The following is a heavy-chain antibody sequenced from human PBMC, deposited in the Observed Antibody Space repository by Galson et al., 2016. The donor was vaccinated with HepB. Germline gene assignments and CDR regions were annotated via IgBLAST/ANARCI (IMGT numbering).Heavy chain of an antibody. CDR3: ARGRSDFDFWSGLNRYYYKGVDI. J-gene: IGHJ6*02. V-gene: IGHV3-7*01. CDR1: GFTFSNYW. D-gene: IGHD3-3*01. CDR2: IKQDGTQK. Sequence: SLRLSCAASGFTFSNYWMSWVRQAPGEGLEWLVNIKQDGTQKDYVDSVKGRFTISRDNAKNSLYLQMNSLRVEDTAVYYCARGRSDFDFWSGLNRYYYKGVDIWGQGTTVTVSS.